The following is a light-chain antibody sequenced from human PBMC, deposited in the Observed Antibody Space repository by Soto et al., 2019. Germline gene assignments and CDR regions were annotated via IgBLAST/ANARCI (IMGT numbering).Light chain of an antibody. J-gene: IGKJ2*02. CDR2: KAS. V-gene: IGKV1-5*03. CDR3: QQYNGYSGT. Sequence: DTQMTQSPSTLSASVGDRVTITCRASQSINSWLAWYQQKPGKAPKLLIYKASNLESGVPSRFSGSASGTEFTLTIISLQPDDLATYYCQQYNGYSGTFGQGTKVAIK. CDR1: QSINSW.